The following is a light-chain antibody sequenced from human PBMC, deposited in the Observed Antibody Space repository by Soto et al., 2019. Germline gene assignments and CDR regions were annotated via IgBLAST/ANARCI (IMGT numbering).Light chain of an antibody. Sequence: EIVLTQSPGTLSLSIGERTTLSCRASQSVSRSSLTWYQQKPGQAPRLLISGASSRATGIPDRFSGSGSGTDFTLTISRLEPEDFAVYYCQQYGNFPYSFGQGTKLEIK. V-gene: IGKV3-20*01. CDR3: QQYGNFPYS. CDR1: QSVSRSS. J-gene: IGKJ2*01. CDR2: GAS.